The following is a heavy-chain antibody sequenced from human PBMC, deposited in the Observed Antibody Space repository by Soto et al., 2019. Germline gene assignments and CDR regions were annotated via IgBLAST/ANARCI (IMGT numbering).Heavy chain of an antibody. CDR1: GFTFSSSA. Sequence: GGSLRLSCAASGFTFSSSAMNWVRQAPGKGLEWVSYISSRSSTIYYADSVKGRFTISRDNAKNSLYLQMNSLRAEDTAEYYCARVVRYFDTPYGMDVWGQGTTVTVSS. V-gene: IGHV3-48*01. CDR3: ARVVRYFDTPYGMDV. CDR2: ISSRSSTI. J-gene: IGHJ6*02. D-gene: IGHD3-9*01.